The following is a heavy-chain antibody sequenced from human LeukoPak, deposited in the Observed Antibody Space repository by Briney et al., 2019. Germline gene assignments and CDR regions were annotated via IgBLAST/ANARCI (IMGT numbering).Heavy chain of an antibody. CDR2: IYYSGST. D-gene: IGHD6-13*01. CDR3: ARLEEAAAGTRGGYYFDY. Sequence: SETLSLMCTVSGGSISSSSYYWGWIRQPPGKGLEWIGSIYYSGSTYYNPSLKSRVTISVDTSKNQFSLKLSSVTAADTAVYYCARLEEAAAGTRGGYYFDYWGQGTLVTVSS. J-gene: IGHJ4*02. V-gene: IGHV4-39*01. CDR1: GGSISSSSYY.